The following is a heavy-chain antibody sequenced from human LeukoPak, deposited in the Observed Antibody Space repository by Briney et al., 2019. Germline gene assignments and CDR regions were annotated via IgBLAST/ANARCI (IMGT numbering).Heavy chain of an antibody. CDR2: INSDGSST. CDR3: ARVGLPAATTYYYYYMDV. CDR1: GFTFSSYW. D-gene: IGHD2-2*01. Sequence: GGSLRLSCAASGFTFSSYWMHWVRQAPGKGLVWVPRINSDGSSTSYADSVKGRFTIFRDNAKNTLYLQMNSLRAEDTAVYYCARVGLPAATTYYYYYMDVWGKGTTVTVSS. J-gene: IGHJ6*03. V-gene: IGHV3-74*01.